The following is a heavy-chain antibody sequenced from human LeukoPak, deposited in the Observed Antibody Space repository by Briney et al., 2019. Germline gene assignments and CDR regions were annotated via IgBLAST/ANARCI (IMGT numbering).Heavy chain of an antibody. J-gene: IGHJ4*02. CDR1: GFTFSSYG. CDR2: IWYDGSNK. V-gene: IGHV3-33*06. Sequence: GRSLRLSCAASGFTFSSYGMHWVRQAPGKGLEWVAVIWYDGSNKYYADSVKGRFTISRDNSKNTLYLQTNSLRAEDTAVYYCAKDEENGIFYWGQGTLVTVSS. D-gene: IGHD1-14*01. CDR3: AKDEENGIFY.